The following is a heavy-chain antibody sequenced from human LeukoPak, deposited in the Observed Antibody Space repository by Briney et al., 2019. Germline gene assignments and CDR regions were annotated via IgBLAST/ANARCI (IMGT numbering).Heavy chain of an antibody. V-gene: IGHV3-23*01. D-gene: IGHD6-13*01. J-gene: IGHJ6*02. CDR3: AKRTAAGTDGMDV. CDR2: ISGSGGST. CDR1: GFTFSSYA. Sequence: PGGSLRLSCAASGFTFSSYAMSWVRQAPGKGLEWVPAISGSGGSTYYADSVEGRFTISRDNSKNTLYLQMNSLRAEDTAVYYCAKRTAAGTDGMDVWGQGTTVTVSS.